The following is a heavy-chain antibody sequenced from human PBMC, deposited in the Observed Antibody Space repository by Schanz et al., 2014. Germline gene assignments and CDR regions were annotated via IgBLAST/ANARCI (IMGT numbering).Heavy chain of an antibody. V-gene: IGHV3-23*01. J-gene: IGHJ6*02. Sequence: EVQLLESGGGLVQPGGSLRLSCAASGFTFSSYAMNWVRQAPGKGLEWVSAISGSGDSTYYRDSVKGRFTMSRDNSKNTLNLQMNSLRAEDTARYYCARDRGSAVGYQYYGMDVWGQGTTVTVSS. D-gene: IGHD3-22*01. CDR1: GFTFSSYA. CDR2: ISGSGDST. CDR3: ARDRGSAVGYQYYGMDV.